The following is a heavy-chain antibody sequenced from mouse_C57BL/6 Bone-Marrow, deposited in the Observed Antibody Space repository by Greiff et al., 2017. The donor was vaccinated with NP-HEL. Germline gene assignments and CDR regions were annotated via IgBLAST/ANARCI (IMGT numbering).Heavy chain of an antibody. Sequence: QVQLQQPGAELVKPGASVKMSCKASGYTFTSYWIPWVKQRPGQGLEWIGVIYPGSGSTNYNEKFKSKATLTVDTSSSTAYMQLSSLTSEDSAVYDCERNDYYGSSYDAMDYWGQGTSVTVSS. CDR2: IYPGSGST. CDR3: ERNDYYGSSYDAMDY. D-gene: IGHD1-1*01. CDR1: GYTFTSYW. J-gene: IGHJ4*01. V-gene: IGHV1-55*01.